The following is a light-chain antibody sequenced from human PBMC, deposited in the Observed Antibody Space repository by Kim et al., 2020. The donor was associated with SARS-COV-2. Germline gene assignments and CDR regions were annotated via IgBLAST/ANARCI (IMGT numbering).Light chain of an antibody. CDR2: EVS. CDR3: SSYAGSSLV. Sequence: QSALTQPPSASGSPGQSVTISCTGTSSDVGGYNYVSWYQRHPGKAPKLMIYEVSKRPSGVPDRFSGSKSGNTASLTVSGLQAEDEADYYCSSYAGSSLVFGGGTQLTVL. J-gene: IGLJ2*01. CDR1: SSDVGGYNY. V-gene: IGLV2-8*01.